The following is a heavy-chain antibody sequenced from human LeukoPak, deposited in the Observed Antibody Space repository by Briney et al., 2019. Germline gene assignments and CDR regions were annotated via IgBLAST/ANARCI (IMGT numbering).Heavy chain of an antibody. CDR2: IVVGRNIT. CDR3: ASQTVRGITGTHDAFDI. CDR1: GFTFTSSA. Sequence: TSVKVSCKTFGFTFTSSAMQWVRQARGQRLGWIGWIVVGRNITDYAQKFQERVTITRDMSTSTAYMELSSLRSEDTAVYYCASQTVRGITGTHDAFDIWGQGTMVTVSS. V-gene: IGHV1-58*02. J-gene: IGHJ3*02. D-gene: IGHD1-20*01.